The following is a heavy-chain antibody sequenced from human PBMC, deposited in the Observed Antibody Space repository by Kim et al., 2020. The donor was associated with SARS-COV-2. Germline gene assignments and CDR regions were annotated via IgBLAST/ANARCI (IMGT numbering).Heavy chain of an antibody. Sequence: GGSLRLSCAVSGFTFSNYAMSWVRQAPGKRLEWVAGIGAGHDAYYRDSVRGRCTISRDHSDNTLYLQMNSRRADDAAVYHCTKRAATGAGSYCYDSWGPGTLVTVSS. CDR3: TKRAATGAGSYCYDS. J-gene: IGHJ4*02. CDR2: IGAGHDA. V-gene: IGHV3-23*01. D-gene: IGHD2-15*01. CDR1: GFTFSNYA.